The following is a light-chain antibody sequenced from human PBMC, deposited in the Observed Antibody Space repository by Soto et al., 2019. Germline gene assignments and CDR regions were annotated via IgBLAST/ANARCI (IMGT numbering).Light chain of an antibody. Sequence: IVFRQSPATLSLSPGERATHCGRASQSVSSYLAWYQQKPGQAPRLLIYDASNRATGIPARFSGSGSGTDFTLTISSLEPEDFAVYYCQQRSNWLWTFGQGTKVDIK. CDR2: DAS. CDR3: QQRSNWLWT. J-gene: IGKJ1*01. CDR1: QSVSSY. V-gene: IGKV3-11*01.